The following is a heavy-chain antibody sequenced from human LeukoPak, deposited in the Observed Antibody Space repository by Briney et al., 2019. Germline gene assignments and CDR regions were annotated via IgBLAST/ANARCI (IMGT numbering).Heavy chain of an antibody. V-gene: IGHV3-21*01. J-gene: IGHJ4*02. CDR1: GFTFSTYS. D-gene: IGHD3-3*01. Sequence: PGGSLRLSCAVSGFTFSTYSMTWVRQAPGKGLEWVSSISSSSRNTYYADSVKGRFTISRDNAKNSLYLQMNSQRAEDTAVYYCARGGTFGVDISDYWGQGTLVTVSS. CDR3: ARGGTFGVDISDY. CDR2: ISSSSRNT.